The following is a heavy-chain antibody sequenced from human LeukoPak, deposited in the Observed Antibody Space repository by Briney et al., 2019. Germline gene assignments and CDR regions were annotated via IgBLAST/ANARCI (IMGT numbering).Heavy chain of an antibody. D-gene: IGHD3-3*01. V-gene: IGHV4-59*01. CDR3: AKASASTVSGVERLGADFEY. J-gene: IGHJ4*02. Sequence: WETLSLTCSVAGDSSSPFYCNWIRQNPGKGLECIGYISDSGSPNFPPSLKGRVTTSVDASKRQSSLRLTSVTAADTAVYYCAKASASTVSGVERLGADFEYWGQGILVTVSS. CDR2: ISDSGSP. CDR1: GDSSSPFY.